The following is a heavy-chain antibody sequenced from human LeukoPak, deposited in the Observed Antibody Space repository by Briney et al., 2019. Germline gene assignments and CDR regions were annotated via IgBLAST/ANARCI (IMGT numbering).Heavy chain of an antibody. J-gene: IGHJ5*02. CDR2: IYHSGST. D-gene: IGHD3-10*01. V-gene: IGHV4-38-2*02. CDR1: GYSISSGYY. CDR3: ARGLWFGEPQSNWFDP. Sequence: SETLSLTCTVSGYSISSGYYWGWIRQPPGKGLEWIGSIYHSGSTYYNPSLKSRVTISVDTSKNQFSLKLSSVTAADTAVYYCARGLWFGEPQSNWFDPWGQGTLVTVSS.